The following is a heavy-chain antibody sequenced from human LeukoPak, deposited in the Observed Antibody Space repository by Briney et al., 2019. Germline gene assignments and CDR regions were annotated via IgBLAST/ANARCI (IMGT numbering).Heavy chain of an antibody. V-gene: IGHV3-33*01. J-gene: IGHJ6*02. Sequence: PGRSLRLSCAASGFTLSSYGMHWVRQAPGKGLEWVAVIWFDGNNKYYADSVKGRFTISRDNSKNTLYLQMNSLRVEDTAVYYCARDNHQLLHSYYYAKDVWGQGTSVTVSS. CDR3: ARDNHQLLHSYYYAKDV. CDR1: GFTLSSYG. CDR2: IWFDGNNK. D-gene: IGHD2-2*01.